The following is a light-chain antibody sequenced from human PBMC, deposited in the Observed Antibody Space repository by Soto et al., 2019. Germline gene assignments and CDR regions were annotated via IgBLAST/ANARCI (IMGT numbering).Light chain of an antibody. CDR3: QQRSDWPST. CDR1: QSVSRY. V-gene: IGKV3-11*01. Sequence: DIVLTQSPATLPLSPGERATLSCRASQSVSRYLAWYQQKPGQAPRLLIYDASNRATGIPARSSGSGSGTGFTLTISSLEPEDCAVYYWQQRSDWPSTCGGGTKVEI. J-gene: IGKJ4*01. CDR2: DAS.